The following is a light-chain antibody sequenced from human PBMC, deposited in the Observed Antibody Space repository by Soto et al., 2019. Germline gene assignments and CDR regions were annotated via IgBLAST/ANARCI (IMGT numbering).Light chain of an antibody. CDR1: SSDVGGYNF. CDR3: SSFAGGNNLL. V-gene: IGLV2-8*01. CDR2: EVS. J-gene: IGLJ2*01. Sequence: QSALTQPPSASGSPGESVTLSCTGTSSDVGGYNFVSWYQQHPGKAPKLLIYEVSKRPSGVPDRFSGSKSNNTASLTVSGLQAEDEADYYCSSFAGGNNLLFGGGTKLTVL.